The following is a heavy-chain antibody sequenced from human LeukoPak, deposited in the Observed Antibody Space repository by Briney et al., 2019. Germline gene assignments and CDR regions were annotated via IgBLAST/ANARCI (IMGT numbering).Heavy chain of an antibody. CDR1: GYTFAGYY. CDR2: INPNSGGT. V-gene: IGHV1-2*06. CDR3: ARVDPNDAFDI. Sequence: ATVKVSCKASGYTFAGYYMHWVRQAPGQGLEWMGRINPNSGGTNYAQKFQGRVTMTRDTSISTAYMELSRLRSDDTAVYYCARVDPNDAFDIWGQGTMVTVSS. J-gene: IGHJ3*02.